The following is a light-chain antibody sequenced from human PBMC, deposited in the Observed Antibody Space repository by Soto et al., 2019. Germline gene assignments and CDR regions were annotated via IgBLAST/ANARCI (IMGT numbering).Light chain of an antibody. CDR2: GNS. Sequence: QSALTQPPSVSGAPGQRVTISCTGSSSNIGAGYDVHWYQHLPGTAPKLLIYGNSNRPSGVPDRFSGSKSGSSASLAVTGLQAEDEADYYCQSYDSSLSGYVLGPGTKLTVL. CDR1: SSNIGAGYD. CDR3: QSYDSSLSGYV. J-gene: IGLJ1*01. V-gene: IGLV1-40*01.